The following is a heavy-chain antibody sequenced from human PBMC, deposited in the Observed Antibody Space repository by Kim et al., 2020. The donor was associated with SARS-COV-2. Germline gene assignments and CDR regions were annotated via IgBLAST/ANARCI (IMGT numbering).Heavy chain of an antibody. CDR3: ARDHRYYDSSGQTGYYYG. Sequence: GGSLRLSCAASGFTFSSYAMHWVRQAPGKGLEWVAVISYDGSNKYYADSVKGRFTISRDNSKNTLYLQMNSLRAEDTAVYYCARDHRYYDSSGQTGYYYG. J-gene: IGHJ6*01. D-gene: IGHD3-22*01. V-gene: IGHV3-30*04. CDR1: GFTFSSYA. CDR2: ISYDGSNK.